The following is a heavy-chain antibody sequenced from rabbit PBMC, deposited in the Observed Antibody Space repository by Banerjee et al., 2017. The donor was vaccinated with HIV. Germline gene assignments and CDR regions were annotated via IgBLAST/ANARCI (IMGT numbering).Heavy chain of an antibody. CDR2: IDAGSSGTT. CDR3: ARMLVVDYYFNL. D-gene: IGHD4-2*01. Sequence: QSLEESGGDLVKPGASLTLTCTVSGFSFSSSYYICWVRQAPGKGLEWIACIDAGSSGTTYYATWAKGRFTISKTSSTTVTLQMTSLAAADTATYFCARMLVVDYYFNLWGPGTLVTVS. CDR1: GFSFSSSYY. V-gene: IGHV1S40*01. J-gene: IGHJ4*01.